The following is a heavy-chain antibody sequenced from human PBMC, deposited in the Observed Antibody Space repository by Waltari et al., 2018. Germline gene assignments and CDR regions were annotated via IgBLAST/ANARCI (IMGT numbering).Heavy chain of an antibody. J-gene: IGHJ4*02. CDR1: GFTFKNYD. V-gene: IGHV3-23*01. CDR3: AKDRDESQPYCGSDCYWDS. CDR2: ISPSGDIT. D-gene: IGHD2-21*01. Sequence: EVQLLESGGGLVQPGGSLRLSCAAPGFTFKNYDMSWVRRAPGKGLEWVSAISPSGDITLYGDSVKGRFTISRDNSKNILYLQLNSLRAEDTAVYYCAKDRDESQPYCGSDCYWDSWGQGTLVTVSS.